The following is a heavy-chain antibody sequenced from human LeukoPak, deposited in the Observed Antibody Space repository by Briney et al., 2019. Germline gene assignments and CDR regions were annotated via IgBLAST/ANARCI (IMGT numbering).Heavy chain of an antibody. CDR1: GYTLTELS. J-gene: IGHJ4*02. CDR3: ATARPWSHPRNFDY. CDR2: FDPEDGET. D-gene: IGHD2-15*01. V-gene: IGHV1-24*01. Sequence: GASVKVSCKVSGYTLTELSMHWVRQAPGKGLEWMGGFDPEDGETIYAQKFQGRVTMTEDTSTDTAYMELSSLRSEDTAVYYCATARPWSHPRNFDYWGQGTLDTVSS.